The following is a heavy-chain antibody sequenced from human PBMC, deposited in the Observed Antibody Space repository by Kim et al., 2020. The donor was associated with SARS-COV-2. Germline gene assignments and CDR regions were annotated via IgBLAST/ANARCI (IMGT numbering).Heavy chain of an antibody. V-gene: IGHV4-30-2*04. CDR3: AGVGAMVIQAFDI. J-gene: IGHJ3*02. Sequence: YNPSLKSRVTISVDTSKNQFSLKLSSVTAADTAVYYCAGVGAMVIQAFDIWGQGTMVTVSS. D-gene: IGHD5-18*01.